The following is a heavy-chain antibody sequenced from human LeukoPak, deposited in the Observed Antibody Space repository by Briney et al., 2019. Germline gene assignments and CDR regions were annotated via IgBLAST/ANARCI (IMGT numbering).Heavy chain of an antibody. CDR1: GYSFTTYW. V-gene: IGHV5-51*01. Sequence: GESLKISCKGSGYSFTTYWIGWVRQMPGKGLECMGTIYPGDSDTRYSPSFQGQVTISADKSFSTAYLQWSSLKASDTAMYYCARHETGPYFDYWGQGTLVTVSS. CDR2: IYPGDSDT. J-gene: IGHJ4*02. CDR3: ARHETGPYFDY. D-gene: IGHD3-9*01.